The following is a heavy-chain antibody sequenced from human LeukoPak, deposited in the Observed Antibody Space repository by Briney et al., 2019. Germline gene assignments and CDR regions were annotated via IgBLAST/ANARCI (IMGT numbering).Heavy chain of an antibody. CDR3: ARDSYDSSGYWGLTYYYGMDV. Sequence: ASVKVSCKASGYTLTSYGISWVRQAPGQGLEWMGWISAYNGNTNYAQKLQGRVTMTTDTSTSTAYMELRSLRSDDTAVYYCARDSYDSSGYWGLTYYYGMDVWGQGTTVTVSS. J-gene: IGHJ6*02. D-gene: IGHD3-22*01. CDR2: ISAYNGNT. CDR1: GYTLTSYG. V-gene: IGHV1-18*01.